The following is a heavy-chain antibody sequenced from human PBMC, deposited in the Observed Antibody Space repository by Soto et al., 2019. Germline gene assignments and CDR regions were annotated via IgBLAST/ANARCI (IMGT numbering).Heavy chain of an antibody. Sequence: QVQLQQSGPVLVKPSQTLSLICAISGDSVSSATATWSWIRQSPSRGLEWLGRTYYRSKWYNDYPVTVKSRVAITLDTSKSQLSLQLSSVTPEDTAVYFCARDSSGFHWYFDLWGRGTLVTVSS. CDR2: TYYRSKWYN. V-gene: IGHV6-1*02. D-gene: IGHD6-19*01. CDR1: GDSVSSATAT. CDR3: ARDSSGFHWYFDL. J-gene: IGHJ2*01.